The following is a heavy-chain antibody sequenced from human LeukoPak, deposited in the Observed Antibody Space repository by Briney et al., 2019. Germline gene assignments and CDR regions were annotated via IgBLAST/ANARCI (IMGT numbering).Heavy chain of an antibody. CDR2: FDPEDGET. D-gene: IGHD2-2*02. CDR3: ARDGIVVVPAAIPRWDYYYMDV. Sequence: ASVKVSCKVSGYTLTELSMHWVRQAPGKGLEWMGGFDPEDGETIYAQKFQGRVTMTEDTSTDTAYMELSSLRSDDTAVYYCARDGIVVVPAAIPRWDYYYMDVWGKGTTVTVSS. J-gene: IGHJ6*03. V-gene: IGHV1-24*01. CDR1: GYTLTELS.